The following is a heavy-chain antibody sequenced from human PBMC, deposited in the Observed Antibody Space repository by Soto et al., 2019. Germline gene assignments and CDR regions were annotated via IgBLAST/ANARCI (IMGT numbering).Heavy chain of an antibody. J-gene: IGHJ4*02. D-gene: IGHD2-2*01. CDR1: GDSVRSGSFY. CDR3: ARDSTAFVFDY. V-gene: IGHV4-61*03. Sequence: SETLSLTCTVSGDSVRSGSFYWSWIRQPPGKGLEWIGYIYYTGRTSYNPSLKSRVTISIDPSKNHFALNLTSVTAADTAIDYCARDSTAFVFDYWGQGDLVTVSS. CDR2: IYYTGRT.